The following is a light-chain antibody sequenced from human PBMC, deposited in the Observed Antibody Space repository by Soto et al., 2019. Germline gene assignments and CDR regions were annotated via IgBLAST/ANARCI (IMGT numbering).Light chain of an antibody. CDR3: QHYDNLPLT. CDR2: DAS. CDR1: QDISNY. V-gene: IGKV1-33*01. Sequence: DIQMTQSPSSLSASVGDRVTITCRASQDISNYLNWYQQKPGKAPKFLIYDASNLETGVPSRFSGSGSGTDFSFTISSLQPEDIATYYCQHYDNLPLTFGGGTKVEIK. J-gene: IGKJ4*01.